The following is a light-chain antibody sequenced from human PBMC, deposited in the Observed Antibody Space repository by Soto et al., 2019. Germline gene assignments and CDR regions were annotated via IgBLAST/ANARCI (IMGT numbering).Light chain of an antibody. V-gene: IGKV1-39*01. Sequence: DIQMTQSPSSLSASVGDRVTITCRASQIISTYLNWYQQKPGKVPKLLISDASSLQSGVPSRFSGSGSGTEFTLTISSLQSEDFAVYYCQQYYKWPPETFGQGTKVDIK. CDR2: DAS. J-gene: IGKJ2*01. CDR1: QIISTY. CDR3: QQYYKWPPET.